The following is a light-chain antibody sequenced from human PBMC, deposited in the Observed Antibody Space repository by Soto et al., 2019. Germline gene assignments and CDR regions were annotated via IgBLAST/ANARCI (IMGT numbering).Light chain of an antibody. V-gene: IGKV3-15*01. CDR1: ESISSEY. CDR3: QQYNNWPPIT. J-gene: IGKJ5*01. Sequence: DIVLTQSPGTLSLSPGERATLSCRTSESISSEYLAWYQQRPGQAPRLLIYGASTRATGIPARFSGSGSGTEFTLTISSLQSEDFAVYYCQQYNNWPPITFGQGTRLEI. CDR2: GAS.